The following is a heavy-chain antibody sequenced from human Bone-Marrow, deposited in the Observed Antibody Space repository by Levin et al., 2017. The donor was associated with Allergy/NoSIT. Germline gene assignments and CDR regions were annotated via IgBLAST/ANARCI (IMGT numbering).Heavy chain of an antibody. D-gene: IGHD6-13*01. J-gene: IGHJ3*02. CDR3: AKEGSSSSWYRIDAFDI. V-gene: IGHV3-30*18. CDR1: GFTFSSYG. Sequence: GGSLRLTCAASGFTFSSYGMHWVRQAPGKGLEWVAVISYDGSNKYYADSVKGRFTISRDNSKNTLYLQMNSLRAEDTAVYYCAKEGSSSSWYRIDAFDIWGQGTMVTVSS. CDR2: ISYDGSNK.